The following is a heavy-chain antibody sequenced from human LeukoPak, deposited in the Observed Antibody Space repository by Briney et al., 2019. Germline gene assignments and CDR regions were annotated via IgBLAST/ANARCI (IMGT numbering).Heavy chain of an antibody. CDR3: AKDQRGGNYQFDY. D-gene: IGHD1-26*01. CDR2: IRASGGST. J-gene: IGHJ4*02. CDR1: GFTFSNFA. V-gene: IGHV3-23*01. Sequence: PGGSLRLSCAASGFTFSNFAMSWVRQAPGKGLEWVSGIRASGGSTHYADSVKGQSTIARDNSKKTLYLQMNSLRAEDTGVYYCAKDQRGGNYQFDYWGQGTLVTVSS.